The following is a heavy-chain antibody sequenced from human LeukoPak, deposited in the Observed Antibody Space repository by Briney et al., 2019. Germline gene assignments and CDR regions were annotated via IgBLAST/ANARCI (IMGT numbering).Heavy chain of an antibody. J-gene: IGHJ6*04. CDR3: ARIWFGELRVGMDV. CDR1: GFTFSSYS. Sequence: GGSLRLSCAASGFTFSSYSINWVRQAPGKGLEWVSSISSSSSYIYYADSVKGRFTISRDNAKNSLYLQMNSLRAEDTAVYYCARIWFGELRVGMDVWGKGTTVTVSS. CDR2: ISSSSSYI. V-gene: IGHV3-21*01. D-gene: IGHD3-10*01.